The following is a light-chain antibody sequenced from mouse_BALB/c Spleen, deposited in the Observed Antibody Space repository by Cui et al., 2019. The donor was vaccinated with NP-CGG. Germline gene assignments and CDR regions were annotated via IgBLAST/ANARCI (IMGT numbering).Light chain of an antibody. J-gene: IGLJ1*01. CDR1: TGAVTTNNF. V-gene: IGLV1*01. CDR2: GTN. Sequence: VVLHHDSPPTTSPGETVTLTCRSSTGAVTTNNFANWVQEKPDHLFTGLIGGTNNRGPGVPARFSGSLIGDKAALTITGAQTEDEAIYFCALWYNNHWVFGGGTKLTVL. CDR3: ALWYNNHWV.